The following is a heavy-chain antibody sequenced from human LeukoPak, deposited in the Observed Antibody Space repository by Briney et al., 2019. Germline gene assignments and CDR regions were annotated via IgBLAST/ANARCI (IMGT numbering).Heavy chain of an antibody. CDR2: ISSSGGTI. CDR3: AREVGYDMLTGYDYYYGMDV. V-gene: IGHV3-48*04. J-gene: IGHJ6*02. CDR1: GFTFSSYS. Sequence: GESLRLSCVASGFTFSSYSMNWVRQAPGKGLEWVSYISSSGGTIYYADSVKGRFTISRDNAKNSLYLQMNNLRAEDTAVYYCAREVGYDMLTGYDYYYGMDVWGQGTTVTVSS. D-gene: IGHD3-9*01.